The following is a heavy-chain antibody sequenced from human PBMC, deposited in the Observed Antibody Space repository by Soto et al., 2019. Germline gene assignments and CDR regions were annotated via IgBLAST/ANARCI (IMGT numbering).Heavy chain of an antibody. D-gene: IGHD2-15*01. J-gene: IGHJ6*02. V-gene: IGHV4-59*12. CDR2: IYYSGST. CDR3: ARWETPASRKTGPYGMDV. CDR1: GGSISSYY. Sequence: SETLSLTCTVSGGSISSYYWSWIRQPPGKGLEWIGYIYYSGSTNYNPSLKSRVTISVDTSKNQFSLQLNSVTPEDTAVYYCARWETPASRKTGPYGMDVWGQGTTVTVSS.